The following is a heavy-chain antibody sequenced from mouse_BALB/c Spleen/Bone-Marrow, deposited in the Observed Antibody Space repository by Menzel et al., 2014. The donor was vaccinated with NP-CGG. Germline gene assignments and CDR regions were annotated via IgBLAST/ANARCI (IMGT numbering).Heavy chain of an antibody. CDR1: GFNIKDTY. CDR3: ARYYYRTMDY. V-gene: IGHV14-3*02. J-gene: IGHJ4*01. Sequence: EVQLQESGVELVKPGASVKLSCTASGFNIKDTYMHWVKQRPEQGLEWIGRIDPANGNTKYDPKFQGRATVTADTSSSTAYLQLSSLTSEDTAVYYCARYYYRTMDYWGKGTSVTVSS. CDR2: IDPANGNT. D-gene: IGHD1-1*01.